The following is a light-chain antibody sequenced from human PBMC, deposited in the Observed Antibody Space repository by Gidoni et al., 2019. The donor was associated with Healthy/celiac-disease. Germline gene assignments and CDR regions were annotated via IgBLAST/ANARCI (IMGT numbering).Light chain of an antibody. CDR1: QSVSSSY. Sequence: EIVLTQSPGTLSLSPGERATISCRASQSVSSSYLAWYQQKPGQAPRLLIYGASSRATGIPDRFSGSGSGTDFTLTISRLEPEDFAVYYCQQYGSSPLTFXGXTKVEIK. CDR2: GAS. V-gene: IGKV3-20*01. J-gene: IGKJ4*01. CDR3: QQYGSSPLT.